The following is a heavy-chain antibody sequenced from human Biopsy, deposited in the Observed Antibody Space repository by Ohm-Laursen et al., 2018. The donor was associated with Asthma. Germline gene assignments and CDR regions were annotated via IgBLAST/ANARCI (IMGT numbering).Heavy chain of an antibody. CDR2: ISYDGNNK. CDR3: ARGDSSNWSHYYFDY. D-gene: IGHD3-22*01. J-gene: IGHJ4*02. V-gene: IGHV3-30-3*01. Sequence: SLRLSCAASGFTFSSNAMYWVRQAPGKGLEWVTVISYDGNNKYYADSVKGRFTISRDNSKNTLYLQMKSLRAEDTAVYYCARGDSSNWSHYYFDYWGQGTLVTVSS. CDR1: GFTFSSNA.